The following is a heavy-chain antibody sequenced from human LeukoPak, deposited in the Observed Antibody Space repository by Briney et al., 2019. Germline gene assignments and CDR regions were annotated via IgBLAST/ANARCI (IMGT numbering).Heavy chain of an antibody. CDR3: ARGGYDFWSGHASLFDY. Sequence: PSETLSLTCAVYGGSFSGYYWSWIRHPPGKGLEWIGEINHSGSTNYNPSLKSRVTISVDTSKNQFSLKLSSVTAADTAVYYCARGGYDFWSGHASLFDYWGQGTLVTVSS. J-gene: IGHJ4*02. V-gene: IGHV4-34*01. D-gene: IGHD3-3*01. CDR1: GGSFSGYY. CDR2: INHSGST.